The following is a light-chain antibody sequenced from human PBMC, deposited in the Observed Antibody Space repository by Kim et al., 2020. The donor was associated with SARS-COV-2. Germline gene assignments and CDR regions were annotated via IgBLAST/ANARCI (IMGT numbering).Light chain of an antibody. CDR3: QQYDNRPLT. CDR2: DGS. J-gene: IGKJ3*01. V-gene: IGKV1-33*01. Sequence: DIQMTQSPSSLSASVGDRVTITCQASQDISNYLSWYQQKPGKAPKLLIYDGSNLETGVPSRFSGSGFGTDFTFTISSLHPEDFATYHCQQYDNRPLTFGAGTTVDIK. CDR1: QDISNY.